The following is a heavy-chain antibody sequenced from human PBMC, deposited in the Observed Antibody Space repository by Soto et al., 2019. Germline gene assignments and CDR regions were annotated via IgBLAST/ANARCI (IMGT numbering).Heavy chain of an antibody. CDR1: GFTFSSHW. D-gene: IGHD1-26*01. CDR3: GRDSGTFHIDY. Sequence: EVHLVESGGDLVQPGGSLRLSCVASGFTFSSHWMTWVRQAPGKGLEWVANIKEDGSDIYYADSVKGRFTISRDNAKKSLYLQMNSLRADDTAVYYCGRDSGTFHIDYWGQGTLVTVSS. CDR2: IKEDGSDI. J-gene: IGHJ4*02. V-gene: IGHV3-7*04.